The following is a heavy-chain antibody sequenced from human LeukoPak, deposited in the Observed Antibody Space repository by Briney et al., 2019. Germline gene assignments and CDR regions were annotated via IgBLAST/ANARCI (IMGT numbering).Heavy chain of an antibody. CDR1: GFTFNAYT. D-gene: IGHD1-26*01. CDR2: ISSSSLYI. CDR3: AREYNGNYYRPFDY. J-gene: IGHJ4*02. V-gene: IGHV3-21*01. Sequence: GGSLRFSCAASGFTFNAYTMNWVRQAPGKGLEWVSSISSSSLYIYYADSVKGRFTVSRDNAKNSLYLQMNSLRAEDTAVYYCAREYNGNYYRPFDYWGQGTLVTVSS.